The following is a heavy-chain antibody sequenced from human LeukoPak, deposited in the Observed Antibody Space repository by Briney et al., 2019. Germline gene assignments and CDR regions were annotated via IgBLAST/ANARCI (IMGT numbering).Heavy chain of an antibody. V-gene: IGHV1-8*01. CDR2: MDPNSGNT. D-gene: IGHD6-6*01. J-gene: IGHJ6*02. CDR3: ARAESSSRCYYGMDV. CDR1: GYTFTSYD. Sequence: ASVKVSCKASGYTFTSYDINWVRQATGQGLEWMGWMDPNSGNTGYAQKFQGRVTITRNTSISTAYMELSSLRSEDTAVYYCARAESSSRCYYGMDVWGQGTTVTVSS.